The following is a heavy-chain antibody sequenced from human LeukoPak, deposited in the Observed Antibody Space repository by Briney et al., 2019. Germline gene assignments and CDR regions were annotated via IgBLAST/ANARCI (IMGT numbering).Heavy chain of an antibody. J-gene: IGHJ5*02. D-gene: IGHD3-22*01. CDR2: IYYSGST. CDR1: GGSINTYY. Sequence: SETLSLTCTVSGGSINTYYWSWIRQPPGKGLEWIGYIYYSGSTNYNPSLKSRVTISVDTSKNQFSLRLSSVTAADTAVYYCARHGYYYDSSGYYYQPWGQGTLVTVSS. V-gene: IGHV4-59*01. CDR3: ARHGYYYDSSGYYYQP.